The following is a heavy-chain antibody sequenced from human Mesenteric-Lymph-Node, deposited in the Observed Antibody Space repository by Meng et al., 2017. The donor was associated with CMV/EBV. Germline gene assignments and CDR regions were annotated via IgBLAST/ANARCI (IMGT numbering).Heavy chain of an antibody. D-gene: IGHD1-1*01. CDR2: IYESGTT. Sequence: SETLSLTCTVSGGSISSSSYYWGWIRQPPGKGLEWIGTIYESGTTYYSPSLKSRVTMSIDTSRNQFSLRLTYPTAADTAVYYCARNDIVVRPPAFYYFDSWGQGMLVTVSS. CDR3: ARNDIVVRPPAFYYFDS. J-gene: IGHJ4*02. V-gene: IGHV4-39*07. CDR1: GGSISSSSYY.